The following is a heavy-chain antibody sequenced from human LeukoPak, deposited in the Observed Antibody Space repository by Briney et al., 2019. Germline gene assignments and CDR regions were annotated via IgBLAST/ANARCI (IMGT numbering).Heavy chain of an antibody. Sequence: SETLSLTCTVSGGSISSSSYYWGWIRQPPGKGLEWIGSIYYSGSTYYNPSLKSRVTISVDTSKNQFSLKLSSVTAADTAVYYCARPTYYYGSGSYYSRFDPWGQGTLVTVSS. J-gene: IGHJ5*02. D-gene: IGHD3-10*01. V-gene: IGHV4-39*01. CDR3: ARPTYYYGSGSYYSRFDP. CDR1: GGSISSSSYY. CDR2: IYYSGST.